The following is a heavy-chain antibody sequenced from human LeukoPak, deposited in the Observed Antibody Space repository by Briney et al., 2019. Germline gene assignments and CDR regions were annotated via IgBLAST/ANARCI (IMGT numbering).Heavy chain of an antibody. V-gene: IGHV1-18*01. D-gene: IGHD6-25*01. Sequence: ASVKVSCKASGSIFTSYGISWVRQAPGQGLEWVGWISVYNGNTNYAQKLQGRVTMTTDTSTSTAYMELRSLRSDDTAVYFCAREGGQEIAAGDFWGQGTLVTVSS. CDR2: ISVYNGNT. CDR1: GSIFTSYG. CDR3: AREGGQEIAAGDF. J-gene: IGHJ4*02.